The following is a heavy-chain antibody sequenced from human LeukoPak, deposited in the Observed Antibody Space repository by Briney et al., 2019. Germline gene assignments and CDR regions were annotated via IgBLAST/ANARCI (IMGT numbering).Heavy chain of an antibody. V-gene: IGHV1-18*01. CDR1: GYTFTSYG. CDR3: AREYHHYYDSSGYIDY. Sequence: GASVKVSCKAFGYTFTSYGISWVRQAPGQGLEWMGWISAYNGNTNYAQKLQGRVTMTTDTSTSTAYMELRSLRSDDTAVYYCAREYHHYYDSSGYIDYWGQGTLVTVSS. CDR2: ISAYNGNT. D-gene: IGHD3-22*01. J-gene: IGHJ4*02.